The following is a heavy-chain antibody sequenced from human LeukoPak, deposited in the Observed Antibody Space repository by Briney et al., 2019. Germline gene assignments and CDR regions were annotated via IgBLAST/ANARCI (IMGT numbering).Heavy chain of an antibody. CDR1: GYTLTELS. V-gene: IGHV1-24*01. CDR3: ATRPPTVWYSSSWYGYNWFDP. J-gene: IGHJ5*02. CDR2: IAPEHGET. Sequence: ASVKVSSTVSGYTLTELSIHWVRQTPGKGLEWMGGIAPEHGETTYAQKFQGRVNMTDDTSTDTAYIDLSSQRSEDTAVYYCATRPPTVWYSSSWYGYNWFDPWGQGTLVTVCS. D-gene: IGHD6-13*01.